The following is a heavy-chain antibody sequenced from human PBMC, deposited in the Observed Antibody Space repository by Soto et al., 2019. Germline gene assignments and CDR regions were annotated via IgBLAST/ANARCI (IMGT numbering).Heavy chain of an antibody. CDR3: AKSAPMDAGDKYYYDF. CDR2: IIPFFGTA. J-gene: IGHJ4*02. D-gene: IGHD4-17*01. CDR1: GGTFSTFG. V-gene: IGHV1-69*13. Sequence: ASVKVSCKASGGTFSTFGISWVRQAPGQGLEWMGGIIPFFGTARYSQKFEDRITITADESTNTVYMDLRSLTSEDTAIYYCAKSAPMDAGDKYYYDFWGQGAMVTVYS.